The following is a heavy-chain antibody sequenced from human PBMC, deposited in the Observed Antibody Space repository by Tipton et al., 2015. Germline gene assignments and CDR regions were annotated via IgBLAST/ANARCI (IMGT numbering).Heavy chain of an antibody. CDR2: ISNDGSEK. J-gene: IGHJ3*02. Sequence: SLRLSCAASGIRFSSNWMSWVRQAPGKGLEWVGQISNDGSEKCYLDSMKGRFTISRDNAKESLYLQMTTLRAEDTAVYYCARDVNGGHFDMWGQGTAVTVSP. D-gene: IGHD2/OR15-2a*01. CDR1: GIRFSSNW. CDR3: ARDVNGGHFDM. V-gene: IGHV3-7*01.